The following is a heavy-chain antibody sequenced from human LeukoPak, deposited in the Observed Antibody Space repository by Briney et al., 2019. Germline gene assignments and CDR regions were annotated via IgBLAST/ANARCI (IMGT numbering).Heavy chain of an antibody. J-gene: IGHJ4*02. CDR3: AREEFRWFGESGGIVY. D-gene: IGHD3-10*01. CDR1: GASVSDGNYY. V-gene: IGHV4-61*01. CDR2: IYYSGST. Sequence: SETLSLTCSVSGASVSDGNYYWSWIRQPPGKGLEWIGYIYYSGSTNYNPSLKSRVTISVDTSKNQFSLKLSSVTAADTAVYYCAREEFRWFGESGGIVYWGQGTLVTVSS.